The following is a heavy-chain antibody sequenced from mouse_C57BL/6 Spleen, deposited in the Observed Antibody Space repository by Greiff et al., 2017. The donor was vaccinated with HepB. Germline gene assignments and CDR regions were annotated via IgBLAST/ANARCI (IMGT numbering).Heavy chain of an antibody. D-gene: IGHD1-1*01. J-gene: IGHJ1*03. CDR3: ARLLYYGSSWYFDV. V-gene: IGHV1-18*01. CDR1: GYTFTDYN. Sequence: DVQLQESGPELVKPGASVKIPCKVSGYTFTDYNMDWVKQSHGKSLEWIGDINPNNGGTIYNQKFKGKATLTVDKSSSTAYMELRSLTSEDTAVYYCARLLYYGSSWYFDVWGTGTTVTVSS. CDR2: INPNNGGT.